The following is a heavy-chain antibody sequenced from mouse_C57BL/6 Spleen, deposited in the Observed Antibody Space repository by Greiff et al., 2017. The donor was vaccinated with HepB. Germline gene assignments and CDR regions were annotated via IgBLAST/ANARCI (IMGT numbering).Heavy chain of an antibody. V-gene: IGHV3-6*01. CDR3: ARTGTGIFFAY. Sequence: EVKLVESGPGLVKPSQSLSLTCSVTGYSITSGYYWNWIRQFPGNNLEWMGYISYDGSNNYNPSLKNRISITRDTSKNQFFLKLNSVTTEDTATYYCARTGTGIFFAYWGQGTLVTVSA. CDR1: GYSITSGYY. CDR2: ISYDGSN. D-gene: IGHD4-1*01. J-gene: IGHJ3*01.